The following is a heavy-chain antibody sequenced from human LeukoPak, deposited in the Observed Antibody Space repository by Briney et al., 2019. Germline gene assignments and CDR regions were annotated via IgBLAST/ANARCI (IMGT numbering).Heavy chain of an antibody. D-gene: IGHD3-3*01. CDR3: ARDFGFQGDWFDP. J-gene: IGHJ5*02. CDR2: IWYDGSNK. CDR1: GFTFSSYG. Sequence: GGSLRLSCAASGFTFSSYGMHWVRQAPGKGLEWVAVIWYDGSNKYYADSVKGRFTISRDNSKNTLYPQMNSLRAEDTAVYYCARDFGFQGDWFDPWGQGTLVTVSS. V-gene: IGHV3-33*01.